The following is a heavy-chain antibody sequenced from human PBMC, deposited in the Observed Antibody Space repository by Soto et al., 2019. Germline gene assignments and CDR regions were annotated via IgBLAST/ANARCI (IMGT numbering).Heavy chain of an antibody. CDR1: GGTFSSYA. Sequence: QVQLVQSGAEVKKPGSSVKVSCKASGGTFSSYAISWVRQAPGQGLEWMGWISAYNGNTNYAQKLQGRVTMTTDTSTSTAYMELRSLRSDDTAVYYCARDRAEYSSSPFDYWGQGTLVTVSS. CDR3: ARDRAEYSSSPFDY. CDR2: ISAYNGNT. J-gene: IGHJ4*02. D-gene: IGHD6-6*01. V-gene: IGHV1-18*01.